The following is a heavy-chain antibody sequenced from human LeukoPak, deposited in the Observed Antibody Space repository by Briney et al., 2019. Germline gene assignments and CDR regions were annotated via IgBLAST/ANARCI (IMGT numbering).Heavy chain of an antibody. CDR3: TRVRRSGSYLGNYYYYGMDV. CDR2: IKSKTDGGTT. Sequence: GGSLRLSCAASGFTFSNAWMSWVRQAPGKGLEWVGRIKSKTDGGTTDYAAPVKGRFTISRDNSKSIAYLQMNSLKTEDTAVYYCTRVRRSGSYLGNYYYYGMDVWGQGTTVTVSS. D-gene: IGHD1-26*01. V-gene: IGHV3-15*01. CDR1: GFTFSNAW. J-gene: IGHJ6*02.